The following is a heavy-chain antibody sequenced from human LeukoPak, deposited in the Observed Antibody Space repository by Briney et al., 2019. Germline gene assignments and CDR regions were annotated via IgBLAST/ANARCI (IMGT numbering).Heavy chain of an antibody. Sequence: GGSLRLSCAASGFTFSSYGMHWVRQAPGKGLEWVTFIRYDGSNKYYADSVKGRFTISRDNSKNTLYLQMSSLRAEDTAVYYCAKDRIAVAGSLDYWGQGTLVTVSS. CDR2: IRYDGSNK. CDR3: AKDRIAVAGSLDY. CDR1: GFTFSSYG. J-gene: IGHJ4*02. V-gene: IGHV3-30*02. D-gene: IGHD6-19*01.